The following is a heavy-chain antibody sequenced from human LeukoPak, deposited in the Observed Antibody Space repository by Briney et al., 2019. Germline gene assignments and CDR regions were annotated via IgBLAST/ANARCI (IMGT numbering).Heavy chain of an antibody. J-gene: IGHJ6*02. CDR3: AGDPSSSSYGMDV. Sequence: WASVKVSCKASGGSFSNYAINWVRQAPGQGLEWMGRIIPMRDIANYAQTFQGRVTMTADKSTTTAYMDLSSLRSEDTAVYYCAGDPSSSSYGMDVWGQGTTVTVSS. CDR1: GGSFSNYA. V-gene: IGHV1-69*04. CDR2: IIPMRDIA.